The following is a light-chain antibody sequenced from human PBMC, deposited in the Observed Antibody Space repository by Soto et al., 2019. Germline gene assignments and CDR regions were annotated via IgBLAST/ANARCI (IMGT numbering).Light chain of an antibody. J-gene: IGLJ3*02. Sequence: QTVVTQEPSLTVSPGGTVTLTCAASTGAVTSGYYANWFQRKPGQAPRSLIYSTSNKQSRTPARFSGSLLGDKAALTLSSVQPEDEAEYYCLIYYGGAWVFGGGTKLTVL. CDR3: LIYYGGAWV. CDR2: STS. CDR1: TGAVTSGYY. V-gene: IGLV7-43*01.